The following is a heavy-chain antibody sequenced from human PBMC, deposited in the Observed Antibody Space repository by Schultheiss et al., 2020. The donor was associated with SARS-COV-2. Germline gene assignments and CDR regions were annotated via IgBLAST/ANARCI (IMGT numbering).Heavy chain of an antibody. D-gene: IGHD1-26*01. Sequence: SETLSLTCTVSGGSISSYYWSWIRQPPGKGLEWIGYIYYSGSTNYNPSLKSRVTISVDTSKNQFSLKLSSVTAADTAVYYCASGWSGSYASLGNWGQGTLVTVSS. CDR3: ASGWSGSYASLGN. J-gene: IGHJ4*02. CDR1: GGSISSYY. V-gene: IGHV4-59*01. CDR2: IYYSGST.